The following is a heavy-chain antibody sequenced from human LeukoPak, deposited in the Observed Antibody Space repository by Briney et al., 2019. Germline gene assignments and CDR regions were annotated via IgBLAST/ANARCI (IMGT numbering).Heavy chain of an antibody. J-gene: IGHJ6*03. D-gene: IGHD3-3*01. CDR2: MYHSGST. CDR1: GGSISSSNW. CDR3: ARRNDFWSGYPMGRHYYYYMDV. V-gene: IGHV4-4*02. Sequence: PSETLSLTCAVSGGSISSSNWWSWVRQPPGKGLEWIGEMYHSGSTNYNASLKSRVTISVDKSTNQFSLKLSSVTAADTAVYYCARRNDFWSGYPMGRHYYYYMDVWGKGTTVTVSS.